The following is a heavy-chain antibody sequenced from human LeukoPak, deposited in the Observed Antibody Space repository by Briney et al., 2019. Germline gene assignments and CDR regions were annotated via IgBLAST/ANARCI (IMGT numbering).Heavy chain of an antibody. CDR2: VYYSGRT. Sequence: NPWESLRLTCTVSGASMTSYDRNWIRQPPGKGLEWIGYVYYSGRTNYYAYLKSRVTKSVDTSKNQFSLRLSSVTAADTAVYYCARWNYYNSIRYFDYWGRGTLVTVSS. J-gene: IGHJ4*02. D-gene: IGHD3-22*01. V-gene: IGHV4-59*01. CDR1: GASMTSYD. CDR3: ARWNYYNSIRYFDY.